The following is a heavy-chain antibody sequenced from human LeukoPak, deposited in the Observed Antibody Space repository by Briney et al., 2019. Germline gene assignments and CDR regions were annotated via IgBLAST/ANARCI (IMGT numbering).Heavy chain of an antibody. V-gene: IGHV4-61*02. CDR3: ARLYSSGWY. Sequence: PSQTLSLTCTVSGDSISSGDYYWNWIRQPAGKGLEWIGRISSSGSTNYNPSLKSRVTISVDTSKNQFSLKLSSVTAADTAVYYCARLYSSGWYWGQGTLVTVSS. J-gene: IGHJ4*02. CDR1: GDSISSGDYY. CDR2: ISSSGST. D-gene: IGHD6-19*01.